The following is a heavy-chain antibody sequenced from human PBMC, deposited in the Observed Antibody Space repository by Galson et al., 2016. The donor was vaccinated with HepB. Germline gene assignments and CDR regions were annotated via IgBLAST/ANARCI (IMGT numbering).Heavy chain of an antibody. J-gene: IGHJ4*02. CDR3: ARDVDRRRSSQPDY. V-gene: IGHV3-33*01. Sequence: LSCAASGFTFSNYAVHWVRQAPGKALEWVAIVWDDGRNKYYTDSVKGRFTISRDNSKNTLYLQMDSLRVEDTAVYYCARDVDRRRSSQPDYWGQGTLVTVSS. D-gene: IGHD4-17*01. CDR2: VWDDGRNK. CDR1: GFTFSNYA.